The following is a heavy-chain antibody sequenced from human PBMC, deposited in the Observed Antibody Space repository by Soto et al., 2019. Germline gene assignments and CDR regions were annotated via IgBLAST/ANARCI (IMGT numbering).Heavy chain of an antibody. V-gene: IGHV3-21*01. CDR3: AREVGSAPVSSSSWGPDY. CDR1: GFTFSSYS. D-gene: IGHD6-13*01. Sequence: ESVGGLVEPGGSLRLSCAASGFTFSSYSMNWVRQAPGKGLEWVSSISSSSSYIYYADSVKGRFSISRDNAKNSLYLQMNSLRAEDTAVYYCAREVGSAPVSSSSWGPDYWGQGTLVTVSS. CDR2: ISSSSSYI. J-gene: IGHJ4*02.